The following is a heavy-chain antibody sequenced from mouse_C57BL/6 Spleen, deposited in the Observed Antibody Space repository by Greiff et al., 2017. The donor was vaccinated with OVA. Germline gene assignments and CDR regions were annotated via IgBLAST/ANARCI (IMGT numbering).Heavy chain of an antibody. J-gene: IGHJ3*01. CDR1: GYTFTSYW. D-gene: IGHD2-4*01. CDR2: IHPSDSDT. Sequence: QVQLKQPGAELVKPGASVKVSCKASGYTFTSYWMHWVKQRPGQGLEWIGRIHPSDSDTNYNQKFKGKATLTVDKSSSTAYMQLSSLTSEDSAVYYCAIQIYYDYDWFAYWGQGTLVTVSA. V-gene: IGHV1-74*01. CDR3: AIQIYYDYDWFAY.